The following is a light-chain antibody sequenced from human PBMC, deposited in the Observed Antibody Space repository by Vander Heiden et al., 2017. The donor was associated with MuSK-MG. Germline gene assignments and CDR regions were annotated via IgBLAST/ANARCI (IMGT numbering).Light chain of an antibody. J-gene: IGKJ1*01. CDR1: QGISSY. CDR2: AAS. Sequence: AIRMTQSPSSFSASTGDRVTLTCRASQGISSYLAWYQQKPGTAPKLLIYAASTWPSGVPTRFSGSGSGTDFTLTISCLQSEDFATYYCQQYYSSPPTFGQGTKVEIK. V-gene: IGKV1-8*01. CDR3: QQYYSSPPT.